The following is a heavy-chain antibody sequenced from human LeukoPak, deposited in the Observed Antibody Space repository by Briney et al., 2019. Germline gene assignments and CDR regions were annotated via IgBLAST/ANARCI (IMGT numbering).Heavy chain of an antibody. CDR2: ISRSGGST. CDR1: GFTFSSYA. D-gene: IGHD3-10*01. CDR3: AKEGDYYGSGSSAEYFQH. V-gene: IGHV3-23*01. Sequence: PGGSLRLSCAASGFTFSSYAMSWVRQAPGKGLEWVSGISRSGGSTYYADYVKGRFTISRDNSKNTLYLQMNSLRAEDTAVYYCAKEGDYYGSGSSAEYFQHWGQGTLVTVSS. J-gene: IGHJ1*01.